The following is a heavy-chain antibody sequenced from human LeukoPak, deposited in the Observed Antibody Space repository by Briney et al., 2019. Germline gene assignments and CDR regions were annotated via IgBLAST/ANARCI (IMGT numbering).Heavy chain of an antibody. D-gene: IGHD6-19*01. V-gene: IGHV3-21*01. J-gene: IGHJ4*02. Sequence: GGSLRLSCAAPGFTSSSYSMDWVRQAPGKGLEWVSSISSTSTYIYYADSVKGRFTISRDNAKNSLCLQMNSLRAEDTAVYYCARATTVAGPPGNYWGQGTLVTVSS. CDR1: GFTSSSYS. CDR2: ISSTSTYI. CDR3: ARATTVAGPPGNY.